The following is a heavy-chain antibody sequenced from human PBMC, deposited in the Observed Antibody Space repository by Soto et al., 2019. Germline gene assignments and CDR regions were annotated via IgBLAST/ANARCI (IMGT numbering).Heavy chain of an antibody. V-gene: IGHV3-23*01. CDR3: AKHWRYCGGDCEQGTFFDL. CDR1: GFTFSSYA. J-gene: IGHJ2*01. CDR2: ISGSGGST. D-gene: IGHD2-21*02. Sequence: EGQLLESGGGLVQPGGSLRLSCAASGFTFSSYAMSWVRQAPGKGLEWVSAISGSGGSTYYADSVKGRFTISRDNSKNMLYLQLNSLGDADTAVYYCAKHWRYCGGDCEQGTFFDLWGRGNLVTVAS.